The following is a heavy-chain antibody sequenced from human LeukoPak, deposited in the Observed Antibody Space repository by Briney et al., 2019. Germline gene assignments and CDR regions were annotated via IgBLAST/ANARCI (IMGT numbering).Heavy chain of an antibody. V-gene: IGHV3-30-3*01. Sequence: PGGSLRLSCAASGFTFSSYAMHWVRQAPGKGLEWVAVISYDGSNKYYADSVKGRFTISRDNSKNTLYLQMNSLRAEDTAVYYCARVAIVVVPAASSTILLDYWGQGTLVTVFS. D-gene: IGHD2-2*01. CDR1: GFTFSSYA. CDR2: ISYDGSNK. CDR3: ARVAIVVVPAASSTILLDY. J-gene: IGHJ4*02.